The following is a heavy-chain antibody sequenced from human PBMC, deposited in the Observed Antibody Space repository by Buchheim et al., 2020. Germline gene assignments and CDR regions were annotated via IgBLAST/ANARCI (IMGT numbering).Heavy chain of an antibody. CDR1: GGSFSGYY. D-gene: IGHD5-18*01. Sequence: QVQLQQWGAGLLKPSETLSLTCAVYGGSFSGYYWSWIRQPPGKGLEWIGEINHSGSTNYNPSLKSRVTISVDTAKNQFSLKLSSVTAADTAVYYCAREVDTAMVLDYWGQGTL. CDR3: AREVDTAMVLDY. J-gene: IGHJ4*02. V-gene: IGHV4-34*01. CDR2: INHSGST.